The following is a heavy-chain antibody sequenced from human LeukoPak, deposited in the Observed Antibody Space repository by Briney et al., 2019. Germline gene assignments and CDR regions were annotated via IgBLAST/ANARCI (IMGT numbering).Heavy chain of an antibody. V-gene: IGHV3-23*01. CDR3: AKDVAALDY. CDR1: GFTFRSYA. J-gene: IGHJ4*02. CDR2: VSGSGGGT. Sequence: GGSLRLSCAASGFTFRSYAMSWVRQAPGKGLEWVSGVSGSGGGTYYAGSVKGRFTISRDNSKNTLYLQMTSLRAEDAAVYYCAKDVAALDYGGQGTLVTVSS.